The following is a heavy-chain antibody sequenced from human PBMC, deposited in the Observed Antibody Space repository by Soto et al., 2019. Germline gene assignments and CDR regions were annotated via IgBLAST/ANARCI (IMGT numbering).Heavy chain of an antibody. CDR1: GGSISSYY. CDR3: ARAIWSGYYFDAFDI. CDR2: IYYSGST. J-gene: IGHJ3*02. Sequence: SETLSLTCTVSGGSISSYYWSWIRQPPGKGLEWIGYIYYSGSTNYNPSLKSRVTISVDTSKNQFSLKLSSVTAADTAVYYCARAIWSGYYFDAFDIWGQGTMGTVSS. V-gene: IGHV4-59*01. D-gene: IGHD3-3*01.